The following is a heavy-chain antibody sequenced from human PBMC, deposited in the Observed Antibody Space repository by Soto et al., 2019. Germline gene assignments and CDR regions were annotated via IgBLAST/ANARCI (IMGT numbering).Heavy chain of an antibody. D-gene: IGHD6-19*01. Sequence: QVQLVQSGAEVKKPGASVKVSCKASGYTFTSYDINWVRQATGQGLEWMGWMNPKSGNTGYAQKFQGRVTMPRNTSISTAYMELSSLRSEDTAVYYCARGQWEQWLVHQYNWFDPWGQGTLVTVSS. V-gene: IGHV1-8*01. CDR1: GYTFTSYD. CDR2: MNPKSGNT. J-gene: IGHJ5*02. CDR3: ARGQWEQWLVHQYNWFDP.